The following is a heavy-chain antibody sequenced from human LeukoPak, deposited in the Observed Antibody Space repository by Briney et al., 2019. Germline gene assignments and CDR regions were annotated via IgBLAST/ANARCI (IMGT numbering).Heavy chain of an antibody. D-gene: IGHD3-16*02. CDR2: ISSSGSYI. V-gene: IGHV3-21*01. Sequence: GGSLRLSCAASTLTFSSYTMNWVRQAPGTGLERVSSISSSGSYIYYADSLKGRFTVSRDNARKSLYLQMNSLRAEDTAVYYCARASDHDWGSYRWDAFDIWGQGTMVTVSS. J-gene: IGHJ3*02. CDR3: ARASDHDWGSYRWDAFDI. CDR1: TLTFSSYT.